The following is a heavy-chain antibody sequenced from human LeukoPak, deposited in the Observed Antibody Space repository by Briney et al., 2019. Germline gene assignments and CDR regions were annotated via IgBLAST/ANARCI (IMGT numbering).Heavy chain of an antibody. CDR2: IYYSGST. Sequence: KPSETLSLTCTVSGGSISSSSYYWVWIRQPPGKGLEWIGSIYYSGSTYYNPSLKSRVTISVDTSKNQFSLKLSSVTAADTAVYYCARDLNHGRYEQTGRWGWFDPWGQGTLVTVSS. J-gene: IGHJ5*02. CDR3: ARDLNHGRYEQTGRWGWFDP. V-gene: IGHV4-39*07. D-gene: IGHD4-23*01. CDR1: GGSISSSSYY.